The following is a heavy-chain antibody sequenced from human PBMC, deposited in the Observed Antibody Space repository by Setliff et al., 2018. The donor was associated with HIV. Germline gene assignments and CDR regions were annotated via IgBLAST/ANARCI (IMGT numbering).Heavy chain of an antibody. CDR1: GGSLYGSDYY. CDR3: ARQGQLGSE. Sequence: PSETLSLTCTVSGGSLYGSDYYWGWIRQPPGKGLESIGSIYYSGSTYYKPSLKSRVTISVDTSKNQFSLKLSSVTAADTAVYYCARQGQLGSEWGQGTLVTVSS. J-gene: IGHJ4*02. V-gene: IGHV4-39*01. CDR2: IYYSGST. D-gene: IGHD1-1*01.